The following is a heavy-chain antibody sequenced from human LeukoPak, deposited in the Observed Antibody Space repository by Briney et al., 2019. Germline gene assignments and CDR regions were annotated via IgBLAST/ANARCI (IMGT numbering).Heavy chain of an antibody. Sequence: GGSLRLSCAAFGFTFSSYAMSWVRQAPGKGLEWVSAISGSGGSTYYADSVKGRFTISRDNSKNTLYLQMNSLRAEDTAVYYCAKDGAPYDFWSGYYTGMDVWGQGTTVTVSS. CDR1: GFTFSSYA. J-gene: IGHJ6*02. CDR2: ISGSGGST. CDR3: AKDGAPYDFWSGYYTGMDV. D-gene: IGHD3-3*01. V-gene: IGHV3-23*01.